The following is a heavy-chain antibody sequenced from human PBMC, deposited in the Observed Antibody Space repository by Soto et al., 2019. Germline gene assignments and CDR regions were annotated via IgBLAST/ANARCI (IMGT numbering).Heavy chain of an antibody. CDR2: IYHSGST. V-gene: IGHV4-38-2*01. D-gene: IGHD5-12*01. CDR3: ARVGHDPMFDP. Sequence: SETLSLTCAVSGYSISSGYYWGWIRLPPGKGLEWIASIYHSGSTYYNPSLKSRVTISLDTSKNHFSLRLSSVTAADTAVYYCARVGHDPMFDPWGQGTLVTVS. CDR1: GYSISSGYY. J-gene: IGHJ5*02.